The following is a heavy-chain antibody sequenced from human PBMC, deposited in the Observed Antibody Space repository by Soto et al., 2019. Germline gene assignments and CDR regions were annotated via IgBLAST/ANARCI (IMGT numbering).Heavy chain of an antibody. Sequence: SETLSLTCTVSGGSISSGDYYWSWIRQPPGKGLEWIGYIYYSGSTYYNPSLKSRVTISVDTSKNQFSLKLSSVTAADTAVYYCARTTTVITEVDYWGQGTLVTVS. D-gene: IGHD4-17*01. CDR3: ARTTTVITEVDY. CDR1: GGSISSGDYY. J-gene: IGHJ4*02. CDR2: IYYSGST. V-gene: IGHV4-30-4*01.